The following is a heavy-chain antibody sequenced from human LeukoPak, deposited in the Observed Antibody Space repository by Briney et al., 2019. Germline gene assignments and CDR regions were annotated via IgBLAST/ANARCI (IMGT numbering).Heavy chain of an antibody. CDR1: GGSISSYY. V-gene: IGHV4-4*07. J-gene: IGHJ6*03. D-gene: IGHD2-15*01. CDR2: IYTSGST. CDR3: ARESSSGYCSGGSCYPYYYYYMDV. Sequence: SETLSLTCTVSGGSISSYYWSWLRQPPGKGLEWIGRIYTSGSTNYNPSLKSRVTMSVDTSKNQFSLKLSSVTAADTAVYYCARESSSGYCSGGSCYPYYYYYMDVWGKGTTVTVSS.